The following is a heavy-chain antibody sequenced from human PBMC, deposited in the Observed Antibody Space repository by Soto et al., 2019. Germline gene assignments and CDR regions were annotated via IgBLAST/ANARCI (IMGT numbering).Heavy chain of an antibody. V-gene: IGHV3-30*18. D-gene: IGHD3-22*01. CDR2: ISYDGSNK. CDR3: AKDTYYYDSSAHSRPDY. J-gene: IGHJ4*02. CDR1: GFTFSSYG. Sequence: QVQLVESGGGVVQPGRSLRLSCAASGFTFSSYGMHWVRQAPGKGLEWVAVISYDGSNKYYADSVKGRFTISRDNSKNTLYLQMNSLRAEDTAVYYCAKDTYYYDSSAHSRPDYWGQGTLVTVSS.